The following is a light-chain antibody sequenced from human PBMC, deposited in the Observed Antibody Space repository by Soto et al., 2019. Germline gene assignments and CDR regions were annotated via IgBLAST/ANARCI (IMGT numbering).Light chain of an antibody. CDR3: QHYNYWPYT. Sequence: EIVMAHSPATLSLSPGERATLSFRASQTIDNTLAWYQRKPGQAPRLLIYDASTRATGVPARFSGSGSGTDFTLTISSLQSEDFAVYYCQHYNYWPYTFGQGTKVDIK. CDR1: QTIDNT. V-gene: IGKV3-15*01. CDR2: DAS. J-gene: IGKJ2*01.